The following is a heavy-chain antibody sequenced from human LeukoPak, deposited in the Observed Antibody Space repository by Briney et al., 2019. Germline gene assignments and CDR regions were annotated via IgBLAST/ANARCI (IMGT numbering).Heavy chain of an antibody. CDR1: GFTFSSNG. CDR2: ISYDGNKK. J-gene: IGHJ5*02. D-gene: IGHD6-19*01. Sequence: SGGSLRLSCVASGFTFSSNGMQWVRQAPGKGLEGVAVISYDGNKKYYADSVKGRFTISRDNSKNTMYVQMNSLRAEDTAVYYCVKDRGSSGWFGVDHWGQGTLVTVSS. V-gene: IGHV3-30*18. CDR3: VKDRGSSGWFGVDH.